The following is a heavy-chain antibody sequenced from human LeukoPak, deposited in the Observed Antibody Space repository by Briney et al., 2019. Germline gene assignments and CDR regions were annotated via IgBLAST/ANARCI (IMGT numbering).Heavy chain of an antibody. CDR1: GFTFSSYS. D-gene: IGHD3-10*01. Sequence: GGSLRLSCAASGFTFSSYSMNWVRQAPGKGLEWVSYISSSSSTTYYADSVKGRFTISRDNAKNSLYLQMNSLRLEDTAIYYCVKDLMRDRWFGESWGQGTLVAVSS. CDR2: ISSSSSTT. CDR3: VKDLMRDRWFGES. J-gene: IGHJ5*02. V-gene: IGHV3-48*04.